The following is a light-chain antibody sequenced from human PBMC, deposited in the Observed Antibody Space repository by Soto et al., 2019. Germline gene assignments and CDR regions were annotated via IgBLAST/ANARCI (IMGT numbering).Light chain of an antibody. CDR2: TAS. CDR3: QQDNTYAWRT. V-gene: IGKV1-5*03. J-gene: IGKJ4*01. Sequence: DIQMTQSPSTLSASVGDRVTITCRASQSISYWLAWYQQKPGKAPKLLIYTASSLESGVPSRFSGSGSGTEFTLTISSLQPDDFATYYCQQDNTYAWRTLSGGNKVEIK. CDR1: QSISYW.